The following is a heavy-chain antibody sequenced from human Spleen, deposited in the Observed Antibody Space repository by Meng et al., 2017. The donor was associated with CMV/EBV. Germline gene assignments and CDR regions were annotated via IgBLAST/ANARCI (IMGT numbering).Heavy chain of an antibody. D-gene: IGHD2-2*01. CDR2: IYYSGST. J-gene: IGHJ5*02. CDR3: ARGDSVVPAYNWFDP. V-gene: IGHV4-31*02. CDR1: GGSISSGGYY. Sequence: SGGSISSGGYYWSWLRQHPGKGLEWIGYIYYSGSTYYNPSLKSRVTISVDTSKNQFSLKLSSVTAADTAVYYCARGDSVVPAYNWFDPWGQGTLVTVSS.